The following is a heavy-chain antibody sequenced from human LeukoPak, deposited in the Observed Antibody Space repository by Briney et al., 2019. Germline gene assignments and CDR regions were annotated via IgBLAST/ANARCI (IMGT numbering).Heavy chain of an antibody. V-gene: IGHV4-39*01. D-gene: IGHD4-23*01. CDR2: IYHSGSM. Sequence: SETLSLTCTVSGGSISSSSYYWGWIRQPPGKGLEWIGSIYHSGSMYASLKSRVTISVDTSKNQFSLRLTSVTAADTAVYYCTRHWSTGNSFYRFDFWGQGTLVTVSS. CDR3: TRHWSTGNSFYRFDF. J-gene: IGHJ4*02. CDR1: GGSISSSSYY.